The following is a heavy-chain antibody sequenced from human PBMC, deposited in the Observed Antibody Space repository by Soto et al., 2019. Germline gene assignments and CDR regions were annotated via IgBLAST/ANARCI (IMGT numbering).Heavy chain of an antibody. V-gene: IGHV3-21*01. CDR3: ARDISTGYQFDY. J-gene: IGHJ4*02. Sequence: GGSLRLSCAASGFTFSSYSMNWVRQAPGKGLEWVSSISSSSSYIYYADSVKGRFTISRDNAKNSLYLQMNSLRAEDTAVYYCARDISTGYQFDYWGQGTLVTVSS. D-gene: IGHD3-9*01. CDR2: ISSSSSYI. CDR1: GFTFSSYS.